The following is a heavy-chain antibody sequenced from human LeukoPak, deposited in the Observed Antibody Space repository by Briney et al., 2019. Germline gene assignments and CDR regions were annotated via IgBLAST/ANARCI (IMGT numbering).Heavy chain of an antibody. V-gene: IGHV3-21*01. CDR2: ISSSSSYI. Sequence: GGSLRLSCAASGFTFSSYSMNWVRQAPGKGLEWVSSISSSSSYIYYADSVKGRFTISRDNAKNSPYLQMNSLRAEDTAVYYCARGYSYGPDAFDIWGQGTMVTVSS. D-gene: IGHD5-18*01. J-gene: IGHJ3*02. CDR3: ARGYSYGPDAFDI. CDR1: GFTFSSYS.